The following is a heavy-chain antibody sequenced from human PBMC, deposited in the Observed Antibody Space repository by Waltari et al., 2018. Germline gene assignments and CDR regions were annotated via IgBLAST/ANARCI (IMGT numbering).Heavy chain of an antibody. Sequence: EVQLVESGGGLVQPGGSLRLSCAASGFTFSNYWMYWVRQAPGKGLVWGSRIISDGSSTTYADSGKGRFTISRDNAKNTLYLQMNSLRAEDTAVYYCARLSNWAGDYWGQGTLVTVSS. J-gene: IGHJ4*02. D-gene: IGHD1-1*01. CDR2: IISDGSST. V-gene: IGHV3-74*01. CDR3: ARLSNWAGDY. CDR1: GFTFSNYW.